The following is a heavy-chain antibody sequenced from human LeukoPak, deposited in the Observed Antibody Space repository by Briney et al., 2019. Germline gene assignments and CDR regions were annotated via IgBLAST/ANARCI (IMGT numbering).Heavy chain of an antibody. Sequence: PSETLSLTCTVSDDSMSSYYWTWIRQPPGKGLEWIGYIYDNGDTNYNPSLKSRVTISLDTSKNQFSLKLTSVTAADTAMYYCARGSTSGWYPAWGQGTLVTVSS. V-gene: IGHV4-59*08. CDR3: ARGSTSGWYPA. J-gene: IGHJ4*02. CDR2: IYDNGDT. CDR1: DDSMSSYY. D-gene: IGHD6-19*01.